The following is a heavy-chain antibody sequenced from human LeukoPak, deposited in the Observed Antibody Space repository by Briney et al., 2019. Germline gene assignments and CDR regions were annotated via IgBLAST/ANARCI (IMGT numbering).Heavy chain of an antibody. CDR3: ARDGGGDYYAFDI. J-gene: IGHJ3*02. CDR1: GGSISSGDYY. Sequence: SQTLSLTCTVSGGSISSGDYYRSWIRQPPGKGLEWIGYIYYSGSTYYNPSLKSRVTISVDTSKNQFSLKLSSVTAADTAVYYCARDGGGDYYAFDIWGQGTMVTVSS. D-gene: IGHD2-21*02. V-gene: IGHV4-30-4*01. CDR2: IYYSGST.